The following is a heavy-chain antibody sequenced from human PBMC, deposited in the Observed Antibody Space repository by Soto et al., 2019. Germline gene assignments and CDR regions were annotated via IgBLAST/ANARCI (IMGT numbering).Heavy chain of an antibody. CDR2: IYHSGST. V-gene: IGHV4-4*02. CDR1: SGSISSSNW. Sequence: ETLSLTCAVSSGSISSSNWWSWVRQPPGKGLEWIGEIYHSGSTNYNPSLKSRVTISVDKSKNQFSLKLSSVTAADTAVYYCARYIQAAAGTGYYYYYYMDVWGKGTTVTVSS. D-gene: IGHD6-13*01. J-gene: IGHJ6*03. CDR3: ARYIQAAAGTGYYYYYYMDV.